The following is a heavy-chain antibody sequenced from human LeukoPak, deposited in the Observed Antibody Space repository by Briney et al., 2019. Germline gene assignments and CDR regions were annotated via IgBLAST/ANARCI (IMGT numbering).Heavy chain of an antibody. J-gene: IGHJ6*02. CDR1: GFTFSSYS. V-gene: IGHV3-21*01. Sequence: GGSLRLSCAASGFTFSSYSMNWVRQAPGKGLEWVSSISSSSSYIYYADSVKGRFTISRDNAKNSLYLQMNSLRAEDTAVYYCARDSRYSGSYSLNYYYGMDVWGQGTTVTVSS. CDR2: ISSSSSYI. CDR3: ARDSRYSGSYSLNYYYGMDV. D-gene: IGHD1-26*01.